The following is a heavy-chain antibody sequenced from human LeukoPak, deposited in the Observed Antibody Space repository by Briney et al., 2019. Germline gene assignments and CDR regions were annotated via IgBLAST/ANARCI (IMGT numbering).Heavy chain of an antibody. Sequence: GDSLKISCKGSGYSFSTYWIGWVRQMPGKGLEWMGIIYGGDSETKYSPSFQGQVTISVDKSISTAYLQWSSLKASDTAIYYCARHDGYYYESSGYFVWGQGTLVTVA. V-gene: IGHV5-51*01. CDR3: ARHDGYYYESSGYFV. J-gene: IGHJ4*02. CDR2: IYGGDSET. CDR1: GYSFSTYW. D-gene: IGHD3-22*01.